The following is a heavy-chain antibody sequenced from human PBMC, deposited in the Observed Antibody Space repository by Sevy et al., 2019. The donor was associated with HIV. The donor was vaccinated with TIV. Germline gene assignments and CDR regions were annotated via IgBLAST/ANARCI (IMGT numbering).Heavy chain of an antibody. Sequence: GGSLRLSCAASGFTFSDYHMDWVRQAPGKGLEWVGRSRKRAHSYSTEYAESLRGRFSISRDDSKSSVFLQMNSLKTEDTAVYYCAKTGYSSSWYYFDYWGQGTLVNVSS. J-gene: IGHJ4*02. V-gene: IGHV3-72*01. CDR2: SRKRAHSYST. D-gene: IGHD6-13*01. CDR1: GFTFSDYH. CDR3: AKTGYSSSWYYFDY.